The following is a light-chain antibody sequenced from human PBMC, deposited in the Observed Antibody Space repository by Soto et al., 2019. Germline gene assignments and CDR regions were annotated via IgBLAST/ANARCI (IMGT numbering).Light chain of an antibody. J-gene: IGKJ2*01. Sequence: DIQMTQSPSTLSASVGDRVTITCRSSQSISSWLAWYHQKPGKAPKLLIYKASSLESGVPSRFSGSGSETEFTLTISGLQPDDFATYSSQQDKSYSMYIFGQGTKREIK. CDR3: QQDKSYSMYI. CDR1: QSISSW. V-gene: IGKV1-5*03. CDR2: KAS.